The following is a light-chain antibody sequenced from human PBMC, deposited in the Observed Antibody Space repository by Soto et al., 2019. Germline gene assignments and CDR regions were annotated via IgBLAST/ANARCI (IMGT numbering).Light chain of an antibody. J-gene: IGLJ1*01. CDR1: SSDVGGYNY. CDR3: SSYTSSSTLV. V-gene: IGLV2-14*01. CDR2: EVS. Sequence: QSVRTQPASVSGSPGQSITISCTGTSSDVGGYNYVSWSQQRPGKAPKLMIYEVSNRPSGVSNRFSGSKSGNTASLTISGLQAEDEADYYCSSYTSSSTLVFGTGTKVTVL.